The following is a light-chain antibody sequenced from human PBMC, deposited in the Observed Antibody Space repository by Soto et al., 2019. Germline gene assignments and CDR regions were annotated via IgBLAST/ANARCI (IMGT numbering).Light chain of an antibody. V-gene: IGKV3D-7*01. CDR3: QQDYNLPPLT. J-gene: IGKJ4*01. CDR1: QSVSSSY. Sequence: EIVLTQSPGTLSLSPGERVPLSCRARQSVSSSYLTWYQQKPGQAPRLLIYGASTRATSIPARFSGSGSGTDFTLTISSLQPEDFAVYYCQQDYNLPPLTFGGGTKVDIK. CDR2: GAS.